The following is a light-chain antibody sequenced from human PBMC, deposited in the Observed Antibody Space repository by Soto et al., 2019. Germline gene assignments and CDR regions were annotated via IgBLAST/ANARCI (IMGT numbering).Light chain of an antibody. V-gene: IGKV3-20*01. J-gene: IGKJ4*02. Sequence: IVLTQSPGTLSLSPGERATLSCRASQSVSSSYLAWYQQKPGQAPRLLIYGPSSRATGIPDRFSGSGSGTVFTLTISRLEPDDFAVYYCQHYGSSRTFGRGTKVEIK. CDR2: GPS. CDR1: QSVSSSY. CDR3: QHYGSSRT.